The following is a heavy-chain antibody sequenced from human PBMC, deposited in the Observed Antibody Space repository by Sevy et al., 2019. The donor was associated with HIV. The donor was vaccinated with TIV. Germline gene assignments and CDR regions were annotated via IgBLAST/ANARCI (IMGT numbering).Heavy chain of an antibody. CDR3: TREDIVLGEDNYYGMDV. V-gene: IGHV3-53*01. CDR2: NYSDGRT. CDR1: GFSVSSNY. D-gene: IGHD2-15*01. Sequence: GGSLRLSCVVSGFSVSSNYMSWVRQAPGKGLEWVSNNYSDGRTYYADSVRGRFTISRDTSKNTVYLEMKSLRAEDTAVYYCTREDIVLGEDNYYGMDVWGHGTTVTVSS. J-gene: IGHJ6*02.